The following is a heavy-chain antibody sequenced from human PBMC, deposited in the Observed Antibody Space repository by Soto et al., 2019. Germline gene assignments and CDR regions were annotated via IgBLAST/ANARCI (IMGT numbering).Heavy chain of an antibody. V-gene: IGHV4-59*01. J-gene: IGHJ4*02. CDR2: IYYSGST. CDR1: GGSISSYY. D-gene: IGHD3-22*01. Sequence: QVQLQESGPGLVKPSETLSLTCTVSGGSISSYYWSWIRQPPGKGLEWTGYIYYSGSTNYNPSLKSRVTISVDTSKNQFSLKLSSVTAADTAVYYCARDNGREKYYDSSGYWYYFDYWGQGTLVSVSS. CDR3: ARDNGREKYYDSSGYWYYFDY.